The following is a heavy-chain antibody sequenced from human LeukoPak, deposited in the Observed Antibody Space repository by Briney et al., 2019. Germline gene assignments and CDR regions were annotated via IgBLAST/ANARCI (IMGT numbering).Heavy chain of an antibody. CDR3: AGVREVIKSFDY. D-gene: IGHD3-10*01. J-gene: IGHJ4*02. Sequence: SETLSLTCTVSGGSISSYYWSWIRQPAGKGLEWIGRIYTSGSTNYNPSLKSRVIMSIDTSKNQFSLKLSSVTAADTAVYYCAGVREVIKSFDYWGQGTLVTVSS. CDR2: IYTSGST. V-gene: IGHV4-4*07. CDR1: GGSISSYY.